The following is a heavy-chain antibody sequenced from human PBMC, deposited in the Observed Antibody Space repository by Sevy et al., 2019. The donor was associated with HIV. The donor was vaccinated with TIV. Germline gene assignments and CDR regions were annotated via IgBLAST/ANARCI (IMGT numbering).Heavy chain of an antibody. D-gene: IGHD1-1*01. J-gene: IGHJ5*02. CDR2: ITSNGGST. Sequence: GGSLRLSCAASGFTFSSSAMTWVRQAPGKGLEWVSAITSNGGSTFYADSVKGRFTISRDISQNTLFLQMNSLGAEDTAGQYRAKGPTPGNNQRSFDPWGQGTLVTVSS. V-gene: IGHV3-23*01. CDR1: GFTFSSSA. CDR3: AKGPTPGNNQRSFDP.